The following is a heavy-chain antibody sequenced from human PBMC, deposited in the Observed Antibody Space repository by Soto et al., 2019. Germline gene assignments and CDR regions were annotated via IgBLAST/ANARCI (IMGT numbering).Heavy chain of an antibody. CDR1: GGTFSSYA. CDR3: ARFLMLADYYYYGMDV. D-gene: IGHD2-8*01. CDR2: IIPIFGTA. J-gene: IGHJ6*02. Sequence: QVQLVQSGAEVKKPGSSVKVSCKASGGTFSSYAISWVRQAPGQGLEWMGGIIPIFGTANCAQKFQGRVTITADKSTSTAYMELSSLRSEDTAVYYCARFLMLADYYYYGMDVWGQGTTVTVSS. V-gene: IGHV1-69*06.